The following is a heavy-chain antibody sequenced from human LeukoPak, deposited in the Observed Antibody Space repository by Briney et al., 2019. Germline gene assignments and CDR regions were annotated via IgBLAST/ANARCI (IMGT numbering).Heavy chain of an antibody. J-gene: IGHJ5*02. CDR2: IYPGDSDT. Sequence: GESLKISCKGSGYSFTSYWIGWVRQMPGKGLEWMGIIYPGDSDTRYSPSFQGQVAISADKSISTAYLQWSSLKASDTAMYYCGRSARSQWLVRGNWFDPWGQGTLVTVSS. CDR3: GRSARSQWLVRGNWFDP. CDR1: GYSFTSYW. V-gene: IGHV5-51*01. D-gene: IGHD6-19*01.